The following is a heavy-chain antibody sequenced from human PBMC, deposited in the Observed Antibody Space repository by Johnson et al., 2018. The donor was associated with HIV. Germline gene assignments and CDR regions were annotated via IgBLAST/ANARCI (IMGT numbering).Heavy chain of an antibody. Sequence: VQLVESGGGVVQPGRSLRLSCAASGFTFSSYAMHWVRQAPGKGLEWVANIKQDGSEKYYVDSVKGRFTISRDNSKNTLYLQMNSLRAEDTAVYYCARDNEDIVLVGAFDIWGQGTMVTVSS. V-gene: IGHV3-7*01. CDR2: IKQDGSEK. CDR3: ARDNEDIVLVGAFDI. CDR1: GFTFSSYA. D-gene: IGHD2-8*02. J-gene: IGHJ3*02.